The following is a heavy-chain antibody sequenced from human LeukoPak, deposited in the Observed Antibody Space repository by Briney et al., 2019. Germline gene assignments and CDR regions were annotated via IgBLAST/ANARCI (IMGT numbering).Heavy chain of an antibody. CDR2: ISTYNGNT. D-gene: IGHD2-15*01. CDR3: ARDLRVVATPGFDY. J-gene: IGHJ4*02. Sequence: ASVKVSCKASGYTFTSYAISWVRQAPGQGLEWMGWISTYNGNTNYAQKLQGRVTMTTDTSTSTAYMELRSLRSDDTAVYYCARDLRVVATPGFDYWGQGTLVTVPS. V-gene: IGHV1-18*01. CDR1: GYTFTSYA.